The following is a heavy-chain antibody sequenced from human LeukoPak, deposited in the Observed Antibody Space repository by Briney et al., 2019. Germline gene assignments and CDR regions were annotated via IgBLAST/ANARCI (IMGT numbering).Heavy chain of an antibody. J-gene: IGHJ4*02. Sequence: GGSLRLSCAASGFTFSSYAMSWVRQAPGKGLEWVSAISGSGGSTYYADSVKGRFTISRDNSKNTLYLQMNSLRAEDTAVYYCARQVHSGYDATHFDSWGQGTLVTVSS. CDR2: ISGSGGST. CDR3: ARQVHSGYDATHFDS. V-gene: IGHV3-23*01. CDR1: GFTFSSYA. D-gene: IGHD5-12*01.